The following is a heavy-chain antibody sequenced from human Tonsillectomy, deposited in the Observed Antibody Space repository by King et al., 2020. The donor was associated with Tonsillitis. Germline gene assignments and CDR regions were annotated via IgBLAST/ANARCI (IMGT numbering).Heavy chain of an antibody. V-gene: IGHV3-64*01. J-gene: IGHJ4*02. CDR1: GFTFGSYT. Sequence: VQLVESGGGLVQPGGSLRLSCAASGFTFGSYTLHWVRQAPGKGLEYVSATSSNGGSIYYANSVKGRFTISRDNSKDTLYLQMVSLRGEDMAVYYCARSYYYGSESYWLSGHWGRGTLVTVSS. CDR3: ARSYYYGSESYWLSGH. CDR2: TSSNGGSI. D-gene: IGHD3-10*01.